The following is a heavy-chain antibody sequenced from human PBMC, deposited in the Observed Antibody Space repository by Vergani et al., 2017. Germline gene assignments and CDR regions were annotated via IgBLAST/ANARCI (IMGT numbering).Heavy chain of an antibody. CDR1: GYTFITYY. V-gene: IGHV1-46*01. CDR3: ARWRGELPGADY. Sequence: QVQLVQSGAEVKKPGASVKLSCKASGYTFITYYIHWVRQAPGQGLEWMGIINPSGGSTSYAQKFQGRVTMTRDTSTSTVYMEMTSLRSEDTAVYYCARWRGELPGADYWGQGTLVTVS. J-gene: IGHJ4*02. D-gene: IGHD1-26*01. CDR2: INPSGGST.